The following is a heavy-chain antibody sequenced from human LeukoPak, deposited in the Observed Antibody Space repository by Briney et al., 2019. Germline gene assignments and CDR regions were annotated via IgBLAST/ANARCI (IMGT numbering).Heavy chain of an antibody. D-gene: IGHD3-22*01. V-gene: IGHV4-61*01. J-gene: IGHJ4*02. CDR2: IYYSGST. Sequence: SETLSLTCTVSGGSFSSGSYYWSWIRQPPGKGLEWIGYIYYSGSTNYNPSLKSRVTISVDTSKNQFSLKLSSVTAADTAVYHCARDTRSSGLHWGQGTLVTVSS. CDR1: GGSFSSGSYY. CDR3: ARDTRSSGLH.